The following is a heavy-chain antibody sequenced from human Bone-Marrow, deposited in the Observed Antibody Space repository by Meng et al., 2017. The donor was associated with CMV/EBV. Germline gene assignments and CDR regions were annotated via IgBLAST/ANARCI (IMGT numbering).Heavy chain of an antibody. CDR2: IYYSGIT. J-gene: IGHJ4*02. CDR1: GGSINSYY. D-gene: IGHD3-10*01. CDR3: ARDRGELLLDY. V-gene: IGHV4-59*01. Sequence: TLALTCTVSGGSINSYYWSWIRQPPGKGLEWIGYIYYSGITNYNPSLKSRVTISIDTSKNQFSLKLSSVTAADTAVYYCARDRGELLLDYWGQGTLATVSS.